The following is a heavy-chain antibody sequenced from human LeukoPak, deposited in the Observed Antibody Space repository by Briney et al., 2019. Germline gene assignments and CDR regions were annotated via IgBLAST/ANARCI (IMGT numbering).Heavy chain of an antibody. V-gene: IGHV3-33*03. D-gene: IGHD6-13*01. CDR3: AKATTIAAAGYFDY. CDR2: IWYDGSYK. Sequence: GGSLRLSCAASGFTFSNYGMHWVRQAPGKGLEGVAVIWYDGSYKYYADSVKGRFTISRDKSKNTLHLQMNSLRAEDTAVYYCAKATTIAAAGYFDYWGQGTLVTVSS. J-gene: IGHJ4*02. CDR1: GFTFSNYG.